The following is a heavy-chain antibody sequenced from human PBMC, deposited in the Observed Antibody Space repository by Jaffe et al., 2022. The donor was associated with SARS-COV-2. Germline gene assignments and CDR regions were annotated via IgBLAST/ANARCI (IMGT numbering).Heavy chain of an antibody. D-gene: IGHD7-27*01. V-gene: IGHV1-69*08. CDR2: IIPILGIA. J-gene: IGHJ4*02. CDR1: GGTFSSYT. Sequence: QVQLVQSGAEVKKPGSSVKVSCKASGGTFSSYTISWVRQAPGQGLEWMGRIIPILGIANYAQKFQGRVTITADKSTSTAYMELSSLRSEDTAVYYCARDLWDDEKQGTGAVDYFDYWGQGTLVTVSS. CDR3: ARDLWDDEKQGTGAVDYFDY.